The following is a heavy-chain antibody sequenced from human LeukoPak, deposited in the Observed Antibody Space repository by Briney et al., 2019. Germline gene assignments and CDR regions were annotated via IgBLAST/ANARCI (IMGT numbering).Heavy chain of an antibody. D-gene: IGHD2-21*02. V-gene: IGHV3-21*06. CDR3: ARTPRGGVTAIY. Sequence: GGSLRLSCAVSGFTFSSYSMNWVRQAPGKGLEWVSSISSSSSYMYYAYSVEGRFTISRANPKNTLYLQMNSLRVEDTAVYYCARTPRGGVTAIYWGQGTLVTVSS. CDR2: ISSSSSYM. CDR1: GFTFSSYS. J-gene: IGHJ4*02.